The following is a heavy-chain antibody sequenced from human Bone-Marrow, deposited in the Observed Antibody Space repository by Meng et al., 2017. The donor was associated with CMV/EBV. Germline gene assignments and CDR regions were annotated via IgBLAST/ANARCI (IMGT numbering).Heavy chain of an antibody. CDR2: IYYSGST. J-gene: IGHJ5*02. V-gene: IGHV4-30-4*08. CDR1: GGSISSGDYY. D-gene: IGHD3-22*01. CDR3: ARDMGSSGYYGNNWFDP. Sequence: VQLQESGPGLVKPSQTPSLTCTVSGGSISSGDYYWSWIRQPPGKGLEWIGYIYYSGSTYYNPSLKSRVTISVDTSKSQFSLKLSSVTAADTAVYYCARDMGSSGYYGNNWFDPWGQGTLVTVSS.